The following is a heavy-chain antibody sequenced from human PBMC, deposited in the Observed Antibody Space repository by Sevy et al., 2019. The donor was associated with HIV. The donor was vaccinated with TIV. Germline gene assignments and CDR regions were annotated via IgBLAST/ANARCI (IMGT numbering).Heavy chain of an antibody. V-gene: IGHV4-34*01. CDR2: TDHNGLA. Sequence: SETLSLTCAVYGGSFTGNHWTWIRQPPGKGLEWIGETDHNGLANYNPSLKSRVTISVDMSKRQFSLRLDSVTAADTAVYYCAKGLKLKQVFTTVPPYRFFDLWGRGTLVTVSS. CDR1: GGSFTGNH. J-gene: IGHJ2*01. D-gene: IGHD1-1*01. CDR3: AKGLKLKQVFTTVPPYRFFDL.